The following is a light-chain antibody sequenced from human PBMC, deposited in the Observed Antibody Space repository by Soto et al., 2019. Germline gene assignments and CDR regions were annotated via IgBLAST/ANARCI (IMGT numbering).Light chain of an antibody. V-gene: IGKV1-5*03. J-gene: IGKJ1*01. CDR1: QSIGSG. CDR2: NAS. CDR3: QQYGCDWT. Sequence: DIQMTQSPSTLSASVGDRVTITCRASQSIGSGLAWYQQKPGKAPKLLIYNASTLESGVPLRFSGSGSGTEFTLTITSLQPDDFATYYCQQYGCDWTFGQGTKVEIK.